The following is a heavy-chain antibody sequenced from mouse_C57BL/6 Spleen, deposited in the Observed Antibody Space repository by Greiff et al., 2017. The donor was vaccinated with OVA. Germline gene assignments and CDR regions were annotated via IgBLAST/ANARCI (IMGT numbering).Heavy chain of an antibody. CDR1: GFTFSSYT. D-gene: IGHD2-4*01. CDR3: AGEGFDYHWYFDD. CDR2: ISGGGGNT. Sequence: EVMLVESGGGLVKPGGSLKLSCAASGFTFSSYTMSWVRQTPEKRLEWVATISGGGGNTYYPDSVKGRFTISRDNAKNTLYLQMSSLRSEDTALYYCAGEGFDYHWYFDDWGPGTTVTVSS. J-gene: IGHJ1*01. V-gene: IGHV5-9*01.